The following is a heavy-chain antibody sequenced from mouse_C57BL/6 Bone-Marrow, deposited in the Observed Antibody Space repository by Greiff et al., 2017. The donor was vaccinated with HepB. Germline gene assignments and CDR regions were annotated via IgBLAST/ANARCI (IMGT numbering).Heavy chain of an antibody. CDR1: GFSLSTSNMG. D-gene: IGHD1-1*01. J-gene: IGHJ2*01. Sequence: QVTLKVSGPGILQPSQTLSLTCSFSGFSLSTSNMGIGWIRQPSGKGLEWLAHIWWNDAKYYNPSLKSRPTISKDTSNNQVFLTITSADTAGTATYYCAQIAWNYYGSSYGFGYWGQGTPLTVSS. V-gene: IGHV8-5*01. CDR3: AQIAWNYYGSSYGFGY. CDR2: IWWNDAK.